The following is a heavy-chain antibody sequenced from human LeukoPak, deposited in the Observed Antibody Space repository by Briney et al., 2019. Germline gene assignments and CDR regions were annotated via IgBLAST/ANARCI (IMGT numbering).Heavy chain of an antibody. Sequence: GGSLRLSCAASGFTFSASPMHWVRQASGKGLEWVGRITGTHATAYSATVKGRFTISRDNSKNTLYLQMNSLRAEDTAVYYRARVTDQDAPYYFDYWGQGTLVTVSS. CDR1: GFTFSASP. CDR2: ITGTHAT. CDR3: ARVTDQDAPYYFDY. D-gene: IGHD3-16*01. J-gene: IGHJ4*02. V-gene: IGHV3-73*01.